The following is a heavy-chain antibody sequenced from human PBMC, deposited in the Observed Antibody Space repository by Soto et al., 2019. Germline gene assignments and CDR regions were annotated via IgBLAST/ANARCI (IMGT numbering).Heavy chain of an antibody. D-gene: IGHD5-12*01. CDR2: IYWDDYK. CDR1: GFSLTSGVG. CDR3: AHIDPEIVTVGGHGGFDY. J-gene: IGHJ4*02. Sequence: QITLKESGPTLVRPPQTLTLTCTFSGFSLTSGVGVGWIRQPPGKALEWLALIYWDDYKRYSPSLKNRLTITKETSKNQVVLTMTNVGPVDTATYFCAHIDPEIVTVGGHGGFDYWGQGTLVTVSS. V-gene: IGHV2-5*02.